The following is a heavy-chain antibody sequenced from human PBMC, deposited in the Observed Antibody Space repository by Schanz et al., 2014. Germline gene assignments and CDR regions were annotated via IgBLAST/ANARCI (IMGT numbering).Heavy chain of an antibody. D-gene: IGHD3-16*01. J-gene: IGHJ5*02. CDR3: ASDYNYFETEAP. V-gene: IGHV3-21*06. Sequence: EVQLVESGGGLVKPGGSLRLSCAASGFTFSNFNMNWVRQAPGKGLEWVSSISSSGSSIYYADSVKGRFTISRDNANNSLFLRMNSLRAEDTAVYYCASDYNYFETEAPWGQGTLXTVSS. CDR1: GFTFSNFN. CDR2: ISSSGSSI.